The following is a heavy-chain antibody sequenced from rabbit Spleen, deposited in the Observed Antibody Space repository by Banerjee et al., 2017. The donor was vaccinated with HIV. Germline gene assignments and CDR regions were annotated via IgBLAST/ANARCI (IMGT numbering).Heavy chain of an antibody. D-gene: IGHD8-1*01. Sequence: QSLEESGGDLVKPEGSLKLSCTASGFSFSSSYYMCWVRQAPGKGLEWIACIYTGSSGDTYYASWAKGRFTISQASSTTVTLQMNSLTVADTATYFCARDTGTSFSSYGMDLWGPGTLVTVS. V-gene: IGHV1S40*01. CDR3: ARDTGTSFSSYGMDL. CDR1: GFSFSSSYY. CDR2: IYTGSSGDT. J-gene: IGHJ6*01.